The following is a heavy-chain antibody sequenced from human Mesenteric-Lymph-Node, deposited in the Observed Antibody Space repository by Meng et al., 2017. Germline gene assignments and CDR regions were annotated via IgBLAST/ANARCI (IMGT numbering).Heavy chain of an antibody. J-gene: IGHJ5*02. CDR1: GGSIVSGGYY. CDR3: ARDRKHYGERGWFDP. V-gene: IGHV4-31*03. D-gene: IGHD4-17*01. CDR2: IYYTGST. Sequence: VQLPDPGPGLVNPSQTLSLTCTVAGGSIVSGGYYWSWIRQHPGKGLEWIGYIYYTGSTFYNPSLKSRVTISVDTSKNQFSLKLISATAADTAVYYCARDRKHYGERGWFDPWGQGTLVTVSS.